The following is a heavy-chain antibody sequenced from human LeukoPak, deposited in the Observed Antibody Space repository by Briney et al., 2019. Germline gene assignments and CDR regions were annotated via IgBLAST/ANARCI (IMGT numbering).Heavy chain of an antibody. V-gene: IGHV7-4-1*02. D-gene: IGHD4-17*01. CDR2: INTNTGNP. CDR3: ARSTYTVTHGGWFDP. J-gene: IGHJ5*02. Sequence: ASVEVSCKASGYTFTSYAMNWVRQAPGQGLEWMGWINTNTGNPTYAQGFTGRFVFSLDTSVSTAYLQISSLKAEDTAVYYCARSTYTVTHGGWFDPWGQGTLVTVSS. CDR1: GYTFTSYA.